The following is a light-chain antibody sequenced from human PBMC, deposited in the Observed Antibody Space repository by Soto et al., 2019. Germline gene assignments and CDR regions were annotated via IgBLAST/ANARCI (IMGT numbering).Light chain of an antibody. Sequence: EIVVTQSPGTLSLSPGERATLSCRASQSVSSSYLAWYQQKPGQAPRLLIYGASSRATGIPDRFSGSGSGAAFSLTISRLDPEDFAVYYCQQYDSSPTFGQGTKVEIK. CDR3: QQYDSSPT. CDR1: QSVSSSY. V-gene: IGKV3-20*01. CDR2: GAS. J-gene: IGKJ1*01.